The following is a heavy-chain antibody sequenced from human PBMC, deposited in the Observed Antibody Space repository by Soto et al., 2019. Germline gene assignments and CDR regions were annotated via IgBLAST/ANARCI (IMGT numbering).Heavy chain of an antibody. CDR3: ARVMTTVTTRWFDP. Sequence: SETLSLTWTVSGGSISSYYWSWIRQPPGKGLEWIGYIYYSGSTNYNPSLKSRVTISVDTSKNQFSLKLSSVTAADTAVYYCARVMTTVTTRWFDPWGQGTLVTVSS. CDR1: GGSISSYY. J-gene: IGHJ5*02. CDR2: IYYSGST. D-gene: IGHD4-17*01. V-gene: IGHV4-59*08.